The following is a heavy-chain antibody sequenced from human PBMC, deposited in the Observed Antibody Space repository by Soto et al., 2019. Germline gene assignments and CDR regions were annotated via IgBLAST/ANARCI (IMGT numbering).Heavy chain of an antibody. J-gene: IGHJ6*02. V-gene: IGHV5-10-1*01. Sequence: GESLKISCMGSGYSFTSYWISWVRQMPGKGLEWMGRIDPSDSYTNYSPSFQGHVTISADKSISTAYLQWSSLKASDTAMYYCARPSTGPYYNYGMDVWGQGTPVTVSS. CDR3: ARPSTGPYYNYGMDV. CDR2: IDPSDSYT. CDR1: GYSFTSYW.